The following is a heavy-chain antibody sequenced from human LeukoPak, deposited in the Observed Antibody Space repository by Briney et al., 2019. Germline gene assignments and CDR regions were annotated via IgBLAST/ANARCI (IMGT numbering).Heavy chain of an antibody. J-gene: IGHJ5*02. Sequence: ASVTVSCKASGYTFTSYYMHWVRQAPGQGLEWMGWISAYNGNTNYAQKLQGRVTMTTDTSTSTAYMELRSLRSDDTAVYYCARHGELFTLTWFDPWGQGTLVTVSS. CDR3: ARHGELFTLTWFDP. D-gene: IGHD3-10*01. CDR2: ISAYNGNT. V-gene: IGHV1-18*04. CDR1: GYTFTSYY.